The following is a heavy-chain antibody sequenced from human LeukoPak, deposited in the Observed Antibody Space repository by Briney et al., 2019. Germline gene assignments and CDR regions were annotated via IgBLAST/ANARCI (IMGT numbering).Heavy chain of an antibody. D-gene: IGHD3-10*01. Sequence: PGGSLRLSCAASGFTFSSYAMSWVRQAPGKGLEWVSAIRGSGGSTYYADSVKGRFTISRDNSKNTLYLQMNSLRAEDTAVYYCAKGTITMVRGVIFFGYWGQGTLVTVSS. J-gene: IGHJ4*02. V-gene: IGHV3-23*01. CDR1: GFTFSSYA. CDR2: IRGSGGST. CDR3: AKGTITMVRGVIFFGY.